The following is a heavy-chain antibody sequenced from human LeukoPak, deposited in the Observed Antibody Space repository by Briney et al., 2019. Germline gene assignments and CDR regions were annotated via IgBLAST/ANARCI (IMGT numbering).Heavy chain of an antibody. CDR3: ARDGYCSSTSCYDAFDI. J-gene: IGHJ3*02. D-gene: IGHD2-2*03. CDR2: IYHSGST. V-gene: IGHV4-30-2*01. Sequence: SQTLSLTCAVSGGSISSGGYSWSWIRQPPGKGLEWIGYIYHSGSTYYNPSLKSRVTISVDRSKNQFSLKLSSVTAADTAVYYCARDGYCSSTSCYDAFDIWGRGTMVTVSS. CDR1: GGSISSGGYS.